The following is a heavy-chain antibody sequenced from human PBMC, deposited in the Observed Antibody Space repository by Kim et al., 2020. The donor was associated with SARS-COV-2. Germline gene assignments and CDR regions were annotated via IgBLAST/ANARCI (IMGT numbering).Heavy chain of an antibody. J-gene: IGHJ3*02. D-gene: IGHD3-16*01. CDR2: EK. Sequence: EKYYVESVKGRFTISKDNAKNSLYLQMNSLRAEDTALYYCSRVGGPNAFDIWGQGTLVTVSS. V-gene: IGHV3-7*03. CDR3: SRVGGPNAFDI.